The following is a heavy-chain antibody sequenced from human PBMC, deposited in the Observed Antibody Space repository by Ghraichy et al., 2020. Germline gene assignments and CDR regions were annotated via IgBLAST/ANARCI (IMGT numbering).Heavy chain of an antibody. CDR2: IYHSGST. CDR3: ARVPIYCSGGSCYSDDY. V-gene: IGHV4-38-2*02. D-gene: IGHD2-15*01. Sequence: SETLSLTCTVSGYSISSGYYWGWIRQPPGKGLEWIGSIYHSGSTYYNPSLKSRVTISVDTSKNQFSLKLSSVTAADTAVYYCARVPIYCSGGSCYSDDYWGQGTLVTVSS. J-gene: IGHJ4*02. CDR1: GYSISSGYY.